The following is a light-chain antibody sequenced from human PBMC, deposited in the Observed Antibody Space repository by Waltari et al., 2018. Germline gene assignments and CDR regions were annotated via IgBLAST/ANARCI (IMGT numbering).Light chain of an antibody. CDR3: AAWDDTLSAVL. V-gene: IGLV1-47*01. Sequence: QSVLTQPPSASGPPGQRLTISCSGSRSNTAINYVILYQHLPGTTPTPLSYRNNQRPAGVPDRFSGSKSGTSASLAISGLRSEDEADYYCAAWDDTLSAVLFGGGTNLTVL. J-gene: IGLJ3*02. CDR1: RSNTAINY. CDR2: RNN.